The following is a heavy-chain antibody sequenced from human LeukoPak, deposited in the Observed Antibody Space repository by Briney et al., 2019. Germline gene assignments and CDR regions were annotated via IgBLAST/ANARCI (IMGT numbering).Heavy chain of an antibody. CDR2: INHSGST. Sequence: SETLSLTCAVYGGSFSGYYWSWIRQPPGKGLEWIGEINHSGSTNYNPSLKSRVTISVDTSKNQFSLKLSSVTAADTAVYCCARDRACGSGSYRYYYYYYMDVWGKGTTVTVSS. J-gene: IGHJ6*03. CDR1: GGSFSGYY. CDR3: ARDRACGSGSYRYYYYYYMDV. D-gene: IGHD3-10*01. V-gene: IGHV4-34*01.